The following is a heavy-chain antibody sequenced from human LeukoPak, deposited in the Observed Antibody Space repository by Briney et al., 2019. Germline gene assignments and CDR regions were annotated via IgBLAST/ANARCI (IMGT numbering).Heavy chain of an antibody. D-gene: IGHD5-12*01. V-gene: IGHV3-23*01. CDR2: ISGSGGST. Sequence: GGSLRLSCAASGFTFSSYAMSWVSQAPGKGLEWVSGISGSGGSTYYADSVKGRFTISRDNSKNTLYLQMNSLRAEDTAVYYCAKDGREWPRSLDYWGQGTLVTVSS. CDR3: AKDGREWPRSLDY. CDR1: GFTFSSYA. J-gene: IGHJ4*02.